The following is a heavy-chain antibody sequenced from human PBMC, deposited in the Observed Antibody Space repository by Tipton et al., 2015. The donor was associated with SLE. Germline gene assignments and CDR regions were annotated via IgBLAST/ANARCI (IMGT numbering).Heavy chain of an antibody. D-gene: IGHD3-22*01. J-gene: IGHJ4*02. CDR2: IRSKAYGGTT. CDR3: AKDTLRVIVVPCM. CDR1: GFTFGDYA. V-gene: IGHV3-49*04. Sequence: SLRLSCTASGFTFGDYAMSWVRQAPGKGLEWVGFIRSKAYGGTTEYAASVKGRFTISRDDSKSIAYLQMNSLRAEDTALYYCAKDTLRVIVVPCMWGQGTLVTVSS.